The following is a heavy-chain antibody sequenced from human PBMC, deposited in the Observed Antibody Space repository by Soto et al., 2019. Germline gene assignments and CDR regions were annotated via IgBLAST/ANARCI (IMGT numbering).Heavy chain of an antibody. D-gene: IGHD6-6*01. J-gene: IGHJ6*02. CDR2: IWYDGSNK. CDR1: GFTFSSYG. Sequence: SLRLSCAASGFTFSSYGMHWVRQAPGKGLEWVAVIWYDGSNKYYADSVKGRFTISRDNSKNTLYLQMNSLRAEDTAVYYCARGGRYSSSSVLNYYYYGMDVCGQRTTVTVS. V-gene: IGHV3-33*01. CDR3: ARGGRYSSSSVLNYYYYGMDV.